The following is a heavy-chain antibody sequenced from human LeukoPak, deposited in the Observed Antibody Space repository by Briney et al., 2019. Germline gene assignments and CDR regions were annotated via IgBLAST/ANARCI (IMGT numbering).Heavy chain of an antibody. D-gene: IGHD3-22*01. CDR3: VRDDASYFDSSGYLLPEK. J-gene: IGHJ4*02. Sequence: GGSLRLSCAASGFSFSNYGMHWVRQAPGKGLEWVAVIGYDGNDIYYGDSVKARFTISRDNAKNTLYLQINSLRAEDTATYYCVRDDASYFDSSGYLLPEKWGQGTLVTVSS. CDR1: GFSFSNYG. CDR2: IGYDGNDI. V-gene: IGHV3-33*01.